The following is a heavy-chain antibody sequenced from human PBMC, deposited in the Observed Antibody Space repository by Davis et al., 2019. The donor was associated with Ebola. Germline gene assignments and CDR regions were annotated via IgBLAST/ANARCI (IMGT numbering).Heavy chain of an antibody. J-gene: IGHJ5*02. V-gene: IGHV3-7*01. CDR3: ARLMVRGYWFDP. Sequence: PGGSLRLSCAASGFTFSSYSMNWVRQAPGKGLEWVANIKQDGSEKYYVDSMKGRFTISRDNAKNSLYLQMNSLRAEDTAVYYCARLMVRGYWFDPWGQGTLVTVSS. CDR1: GFTFSSYS. D-gene: IGHD3-10*01. CDR2: IKQDGSEK.